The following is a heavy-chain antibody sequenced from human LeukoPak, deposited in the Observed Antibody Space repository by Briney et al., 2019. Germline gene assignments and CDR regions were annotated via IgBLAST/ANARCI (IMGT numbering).Heavy chain of an antibody. CDR3: ARGYSSSWSIFDY. CDR1: GFNFTDHY. CDR2: ISSSSSYI. Sequence: PGGSLRLSCAASGFNFTDHYMDWVRQAPGKGLEWVSSISSSSSYIYYADSVKGRFTISRDNAKNSLYLQMNSLRAEDTAVYYCARGYSSSWSIFDYWGQGTLVTVSS. V-gene: IGHV3-21*01. D-gene: IGHD6-13*01. J-gene: IGHJ4*02.